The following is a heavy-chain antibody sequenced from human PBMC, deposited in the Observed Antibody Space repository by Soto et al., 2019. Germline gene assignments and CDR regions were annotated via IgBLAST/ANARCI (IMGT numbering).Heavy chain of an antibody. CDR3: ARVPNPKYCSGGSCYFDY. CDR2: ISAYNGNT. D-gene: IGHD2-15*01. J-gene: IGHJ4*02. Sequence: GASVKVSCKASGYTFTSYGISWVRQAPGQGLEWMGWISAYNGNTNYAQKLQGRVTMTTDTSTSTAYMELRSLRSDDTAVYYCARVPNPKYCSGGSCYFDYWGQGTLVTVSS. V-gene: IGHV1-18*01. CDR1: GYTFTSYG.